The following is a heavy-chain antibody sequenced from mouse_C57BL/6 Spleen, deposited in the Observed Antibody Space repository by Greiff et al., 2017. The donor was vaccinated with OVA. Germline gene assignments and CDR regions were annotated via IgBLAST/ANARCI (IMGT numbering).Heavy chain of an antibody. CDR2: IDPETGGT. CDR1: GFTFTDYD. CDR3: TRRKDWAMDY. V-gene: IGHV1-15*01. Sequence: QVQLQQSGAELVRPGASVTLSCKASGFTFTDYDMHWVKQTPVHGLEWIGAIDPETGGTAYNQKFKGKAILTADKSSSTAYMELRSLTSEDSAVYYCTRRKDWAMDYWGQGTSVTVSS. J-gene: IGHJ4*01.